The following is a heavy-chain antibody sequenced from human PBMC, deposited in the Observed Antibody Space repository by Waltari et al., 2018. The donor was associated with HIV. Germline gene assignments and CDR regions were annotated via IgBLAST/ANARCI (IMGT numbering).Heavy chain of an antibody. CDR2: INHSGST. J-gene: IGHJ6*02. V-gene: IGHV4-34*01. D-gene: IGHD3-9*01. CDR1: GGSFSGYY. CDR3: ASWSTYYDILTGYYPPIDYYYGMDV. Sequence: QVQLQQWGAGLLKPSETLSLTCAVYGGSFSGYYWSWIRQPPGKGLEWIGEINHSGSTNYNPSLKSRVTISVDTSKNQFSLKLSSVTAADTAVYYCASWSTYYDILTGYYPPIDYYYGMDVWGQGTTVTVSS.